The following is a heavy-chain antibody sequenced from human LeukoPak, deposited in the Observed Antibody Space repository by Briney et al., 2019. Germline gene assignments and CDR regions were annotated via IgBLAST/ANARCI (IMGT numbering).Heavy chain of an antibody. CDR2: ISGGSKYI. J-gene: IGHJ4*02. CDR3: ARALSYSYGSMDF. Sequence: GGSLRLSCAASVFTFSSYSMNWVRQAPGKGLEWVSSISGGSKYIHNADSVKGRFTISRDNAKNSLYLQMNSLRAEDTAVYYCARALSYSYGSMDFWGQGTLVIVSS. D-gene: IGHD5-18*01. CDR1: VFTFSSYS. V-gene: IGHV3-21*01.